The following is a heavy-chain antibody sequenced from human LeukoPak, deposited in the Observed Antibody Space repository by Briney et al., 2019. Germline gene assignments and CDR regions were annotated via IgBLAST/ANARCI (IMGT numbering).Heavy chain of an antibody. J-gene: IGHJ5*02. CDR2: IDPSGGRT. CDR3: MRALTISGIGPPPA. V-gene: IGHV1-46*01. Sequence: ASVKVSCKASGSTFTKYIIHWVRQAPGQGFEWVGGIDPSGGRTFHAQRFQDGVTLTRDLSPTTVYMELSSLREEDTAVYYCMRALTISGIGPPPAWGQGTLLTLSS. CDR1: GSTFTKYI. D-gene: IGHD3-3*01.